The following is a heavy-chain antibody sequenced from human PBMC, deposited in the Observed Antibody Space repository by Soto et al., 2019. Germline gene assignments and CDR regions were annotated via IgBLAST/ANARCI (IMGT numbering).Heavy chain of an antibody. J-gene: IGHJ4*02. V-gene: IGHV1-46*03. Sequence: QVQLVQPGAEVKKPGASVKFSCKASGYIFTHFYIHWVRQAPGQGLEWIGIINPNGASTNYAQNFQGRVTMTRDTSTSTVYMDLSSLRSEDTAVYYCTRGLASGDYWGQGTLITVSS. CDR2: INPNGAST. CDR3: TRGLASGDY. CDR1: GYIFTHFY.